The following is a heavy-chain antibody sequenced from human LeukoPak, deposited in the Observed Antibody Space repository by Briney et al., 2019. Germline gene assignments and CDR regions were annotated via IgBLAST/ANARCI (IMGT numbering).Heavy chain of an antibody. D-gene: IGHD3-3*01. CDR1: GGSISSHY. V-gene: IGHV4-59*11. CDR2: ISYSGST. J-gene: IGHJ3*02. Sequence: SETLSLTCAVSGGSISSHYWNWIRQPPGKGLEWIGCISYSGSTNYNPSLESRVTISLDTSTNKFSLKLTSVTPADTALYYCARDRPLPLLEFASGAFDIWGQGTMVTVSS. CDR3: ARDRPLPLLEFASGAFDI.